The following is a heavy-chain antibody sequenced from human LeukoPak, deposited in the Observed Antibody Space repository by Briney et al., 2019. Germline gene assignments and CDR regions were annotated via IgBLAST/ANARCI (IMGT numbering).Heavy chain of an antibody. CDR3: ASGSGSYHNWFDP. J-gene: IGHJ5*02. Sequence: SVKVSCKASGGTFSSYAISWVRQAPGQGHEWMGGIIPIFGTANYAQKFQGRVTITTDESTSTAYMELSSLRSEDTAVYYCASGSGSYHNWFDPWGQGTLVTVSS. V-gene: IGHV1-69*05. CDR1: GGTFSSYA. D-gene: IGHD3-10*01. CDR2: IIPIFGTA.